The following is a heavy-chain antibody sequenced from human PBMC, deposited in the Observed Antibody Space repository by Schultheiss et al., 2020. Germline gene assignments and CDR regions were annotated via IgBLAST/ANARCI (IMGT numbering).Heavy chain of an antibody. V-gene: IGHV3-9*01. CDR3: AKDSGRLQIGYYYYGMDV. CDR1: GFTFSSYA. CDR2: ISWNSGSI. J-gene: IGHJ6*02. Sequence: GGSLRLSCAASGFTFSSYAMSWVRQAPGKGLEWVSAISWNSGSIGYADSVKGRFTISRDNAKNSLYLQMNSLRAEDTALYYCAKDSGRLQIGYYYYGMDVWGQVTTVTVSS. D-gene: IGHD1-26*01.